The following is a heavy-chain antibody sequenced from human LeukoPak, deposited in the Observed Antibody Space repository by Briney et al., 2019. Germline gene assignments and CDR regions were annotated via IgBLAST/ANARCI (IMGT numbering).Heavy chain of an antibody. V-gene: IGHV4-59*01. CDR3: ARGSVVPAAIFGY. CDR2: IYYSGST. J-gene: IGHJ4*02. Sequence: SETLSLTCTVSGGSISSYYWSWIRQPPGKGLEWIGYIYYSGSTNYNPSLKSRVTISVDTSKNQFSLKLSSVTAADTAVYYCARGSVVPAAIFGYWGQGTLVTVS. D-gene: IGHD2-2*01. CDR1: GGSISSYY.